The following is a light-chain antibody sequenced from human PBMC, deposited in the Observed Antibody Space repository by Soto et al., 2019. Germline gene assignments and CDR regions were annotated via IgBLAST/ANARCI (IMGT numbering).Light chain of an antibody. J-gene: IGKJ1*01. CDR2: KAS. CDR3: QQYSSFSPET. Sequence: DIQMTQSPSTLSASIGDRVIITCRANQSISVWLAWYQQKPGKAPKVLIYKASRLESGVPSRFSGRGSGTEFTLTISSLQPDDFATYYCQQYSSFSPETFGQGAKVEIK. CDR1: QSISVW. V-gene: IGKV1-5*03.